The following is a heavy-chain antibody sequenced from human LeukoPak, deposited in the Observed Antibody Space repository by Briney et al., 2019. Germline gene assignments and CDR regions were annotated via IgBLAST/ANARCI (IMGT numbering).Heavy chain of an antibody. CDR1: GFTFSNYG. J-gene: IGHJ4*02. CDR3: AKDLYSSTYYFDY. D-gene: IGHD6-13*01. V-gene: IGHV3-23*01. Sequence: GGSLRLSCVASGFTFSNYGMSWVRQAPGKGLEWVSAISGSGGSTYYADSVKGRFTISRDNSKNTLYLQMNSLRAEDTAVYYCAKDLYSSTYYFDYWGQGTLVTVSS. CDR2: ISGSGGST.